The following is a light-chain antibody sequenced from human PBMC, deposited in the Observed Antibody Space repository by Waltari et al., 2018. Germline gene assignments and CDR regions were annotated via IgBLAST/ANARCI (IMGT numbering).Light chain of an antibody. CDR2: DVT. CDR3: CSYAGNYVWV. V-gene: IGLV2-23*02. Sequence: QSALTQPAAVSGSPGQSVTISCIGASSDIGRYAIVSWYQPHPVNAPKLVISDVTKRPSGVSDRFSGSNSGDTASLTFSGLQFEDEADYYCCSYAGNYVWVFGGGTRLTVL. J-gene: IGLJ3*02. CDR1: SSDIGRYAI.